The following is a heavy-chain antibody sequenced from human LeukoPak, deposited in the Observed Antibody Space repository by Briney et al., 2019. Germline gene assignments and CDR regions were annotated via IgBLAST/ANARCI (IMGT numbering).Heavy chain of an antibody. V-gene: IGHV3-9*01. CDR2: ISWNSGSI. D-gene: IGHD6-13*01. J-gene: IGHJ3*02. Sequence: GGSLRLSCAASGFTFDDYAMHWVRQAPGKGLEWVSGISWNSGSIGYADSVKGRFTISRDNANNSLYLQMNSLRAEDTALYYCARREGSSWSRNAFDIWGQGTMVTVSS. CDR3: ARREGSSWSRNAFDI. CDR1: GFTFDDYA.